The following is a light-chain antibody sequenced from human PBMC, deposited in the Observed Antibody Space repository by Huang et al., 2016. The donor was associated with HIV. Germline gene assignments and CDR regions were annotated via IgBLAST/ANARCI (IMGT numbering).Light chain of an antibody. CDR1: QGISDW. J-gene: IGKJ2*01. CDR2: KAS. V-gene: IGKV1-5*03. CDR3: QQYGNFST. Sequence: DIQMTQSPSTLSASVGDRVTITCRASQGISDWLIWDQQKPGKAPKLLIYKASNLEYGVPSRFIGSGSGTECTLTISSLQPGDFATYYCQQYGNFSTFAQGTKLEIQ.